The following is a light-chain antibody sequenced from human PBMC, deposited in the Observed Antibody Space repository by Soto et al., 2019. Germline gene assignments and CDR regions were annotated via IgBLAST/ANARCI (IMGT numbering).Light chain of an antibody. CDR2: GAS. J-gene: IGKJ5*01. Sequence: EIVLTQSPGTLSLSPGERATLSCRVSQSVSSNYLAWYQQKPGQAPRLLIYGASTRATDIPARFSGSGSGTEFTLTISSLQSEDFAVYFCQQYNDWPLAFGQGTRLEIK. V-gene: IGKV3-15*01. CDR1: QSVSSN. CDR3: QQYNDWPLA.